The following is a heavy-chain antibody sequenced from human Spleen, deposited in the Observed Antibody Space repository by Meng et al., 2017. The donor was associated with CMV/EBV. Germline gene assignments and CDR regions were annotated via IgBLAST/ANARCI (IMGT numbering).Heavy chain of an antibody. Sequence: GGSLRLSCLGSGYSFTTYWIGWVGQMPGKGLEWMGIIYPGDSETRYSPSFQGQVTISADKYISTAYLQWSSLKASDTAMYYCARLGERPESWYFDYWGLGTLVTVSS. CDR2: IYPGDSET. D-gene: IGHD3-10*01. J-gene: IGHJ4*02. CDR3: ARLGERPESWYFDY. CDR1: GYSFTTYW. V-gene: IGHV5-51*01.